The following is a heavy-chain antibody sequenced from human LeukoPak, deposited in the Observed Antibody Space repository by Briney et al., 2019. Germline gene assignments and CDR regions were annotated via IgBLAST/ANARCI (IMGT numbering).Heavy chain of an antibody. V-gene: IGHV3-21*01. CDR1: GFTISSYS. D-gene: IGHD4-17*01. Sequence: GVSLRLFCAASGFTISSYSMNWVRQAPGKGLEWVSSISSSSSDIYYADSVKGRFTISRDNAKNSLYLQMNSLRAEDTAVYYCARVTVTTFYYYYGMDVWGQGTTVTVSS. CDR2: ISSSSSDI. J-gene: IGHJ6*02. CDR3: ARVTVTTFYYYYGMDV.